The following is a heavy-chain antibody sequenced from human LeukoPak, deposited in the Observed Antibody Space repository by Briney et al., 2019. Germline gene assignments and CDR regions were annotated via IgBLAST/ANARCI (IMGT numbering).Heavy chain of an antibody. CDR3: ATDHIAVAAYYFDY. D-gene: IGHD6-19*01. CDR2: FDPEDGET. CDR1: GYTLTELS. V-gene: IGHV1-24*01. Sequence: ASVKVFCKVSGYTLTELSMHWVRQAPGKGLEWMGGFDPEDGETIYAQKFQGRVTMTEDTSTDTAYMELSSLRSEDTAVYYCATDHIAVAAYYFDYWGQGTLVTVSS. J-gene: IGHJ4*02.